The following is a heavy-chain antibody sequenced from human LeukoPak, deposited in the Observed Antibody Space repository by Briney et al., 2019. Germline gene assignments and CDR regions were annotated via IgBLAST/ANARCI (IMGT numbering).Heavy chain of an antibody. CDR3: AKDLPEYQLPTYGYNWFDP. CDR2: TRNKANTYTT. D-gene: IGHD2-2*01. V-gene: IGHV3-72*01. CDR1: GFTFSDHY. J-gene: IGHJ5*02. Sequence: GGSLRLSCAASGFTFSDHYMDWVRQAPGKGLEWVGRTRNKANTYTTEYAASVRGRFTISRDDSKNSLYLQMNSLKTEDTAVYYCAKDLPEYQLPTYGYNWFDPWGQGTLVTVSS.